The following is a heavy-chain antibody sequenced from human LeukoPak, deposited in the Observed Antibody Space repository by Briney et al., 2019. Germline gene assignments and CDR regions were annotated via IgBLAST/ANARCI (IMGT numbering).Heavy chain of an antibody. D-gene: IGHD5-24*01. CDR3: AREANWAFDI. Sequence: GGSLRLSCSASGFTFSSYAMHWVRQAPGKGLEYVSAISSNGGSTYYADSVKGRFTISRDNSKNTLYLQMNSLRAEDTAVYYCAREANWAFDIWGQGTMVTVSS. CDR1: GFTFSSYA. CDR2: ISSNGGST. V-gene: IGHV3-64*04. J-gene: IGHJ3*02.